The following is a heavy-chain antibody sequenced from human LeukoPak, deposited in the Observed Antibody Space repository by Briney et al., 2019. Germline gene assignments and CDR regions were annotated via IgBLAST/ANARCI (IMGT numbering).Heavy chain of an antibody. CDR1: GFTFSSYG. CDR3: AKANYDILKYYYYGMDV. D-gene: IGHD3-9*01. V-gene: IGHV3-30*02. J-gene: IGHJ6*02. Sequence: GGSLRLSCAASGFTFSSYGMHWVRQAPGKGLEWVAFIRYDGSNKYYADSVKGRFTTSRDNSKNTLYLQMNSLRAEDTAVYYCAKANYDILKYYYYGMDVWGQGTTVTVSS. CDR2: IRYDGSNK.